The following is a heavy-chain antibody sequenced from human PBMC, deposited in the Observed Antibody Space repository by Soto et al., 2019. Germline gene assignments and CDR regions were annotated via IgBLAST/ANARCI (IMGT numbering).Heavy chain of an antibody. V-gene: IGHV3-21*01. CDR2: ISSSSSYI. CDR1: GFTFSSYS. Sequence: GGSLRLSCAASGFTFSSYSMNWVRQAPGKGLEWVSSISSSSSYIYYADSVKGRFTISRDNAKNSLYLQMNSLRAEDTAVYYCARVLSFWSGYYANYYMDVWGKGTTVTVSS. D-gene: IGHD3-3*01. J-gene: IGHJ6*03. CDR3: ARVLSFWSGYYANYYMDV.